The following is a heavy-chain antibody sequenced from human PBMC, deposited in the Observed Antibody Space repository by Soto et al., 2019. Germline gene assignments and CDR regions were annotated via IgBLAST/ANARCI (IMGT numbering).Heavy chain of an antibody. Sequence: GGSLRLSCAASGFTFDDYAMHWVRQAPGKGLEWVSGISWNSGSIGYADSVKGRFTISRDNAKNSLYLQMNSLRAEDTALYYCAKDTLDFWSGGPNYIDYWGQGTLVTVSS. V-gene: IGHV3-9*01. J-gene: IGHJ4*02. CDR1: GFTFDDYA. CDR3: AKDTLDFWSGGPNYIDY. D-gene: IGHD3-3*01. CDR2: ISWNSGSI.